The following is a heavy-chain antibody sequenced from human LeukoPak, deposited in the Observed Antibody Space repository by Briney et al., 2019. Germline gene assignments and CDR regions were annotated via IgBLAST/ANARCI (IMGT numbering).Heavy chain of an antibody. D-gene: IGHD6-19*01. CDR3: ARDSQWLATYYYYYYMDV. J-gene: IGHJ6*03. CDR1: GYTFTSYY. CDR2: INPSGGST. Sequence: GASVKVSCKASGYTFTSYYMHWVRQAPGQGLEWMGIINPSGGSTSYAQKFQGRVTMTRDMSTSTVYMELSSLRSEDTAVYYCARDSQWLATYYYYYYMDVWGKGTTVTVSS. V-gene: IGHV1-46*01.